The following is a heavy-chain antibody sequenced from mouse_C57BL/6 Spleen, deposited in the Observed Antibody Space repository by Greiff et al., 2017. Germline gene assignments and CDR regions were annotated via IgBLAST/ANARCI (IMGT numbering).Heavy chain of an antibody. Sequence: QVHVKQPGAELVRPGSSVKLSCKASGYTFTNYWMDWVKQRPGQGLEWIGNIYPSDSETHYNQKFKDKATLTVDKSSSTAYMQLSSLTSEDSAVYYCAREEIYYGIPFAYWGQGTLVTVSA. CDR2: IYPSDSET. V-gene: IGHV1-61*01. CDR1: GYTFTNYW. D-gene: IGHD2-1*01. J-gene: IGHJ3*01. CDR3: AREEIYYGIPFAY.